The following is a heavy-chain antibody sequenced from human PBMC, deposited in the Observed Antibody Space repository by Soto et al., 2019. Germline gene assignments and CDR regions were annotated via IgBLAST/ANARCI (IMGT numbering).Heavy chain of an antibody. Sequence: SETLSLTCAVYGGSFSGYYWSWIRQPPGKGLEWIGEINHSGSTNYNPSLKSRVTISVDTSKNQFSLKLSSVTAADTAVYYCARCRAPGIAVAGRRGWFDPWGQGTLVTVPS. J-gene: IGHJ5*02. CDR1: GGSFSGYY. V-gene: IGHV4-34*01. CDR2: INHSGST. CDR3: ARCRAPGIAVAGRRGWFDP. D-gene: IGHD6-19*01.